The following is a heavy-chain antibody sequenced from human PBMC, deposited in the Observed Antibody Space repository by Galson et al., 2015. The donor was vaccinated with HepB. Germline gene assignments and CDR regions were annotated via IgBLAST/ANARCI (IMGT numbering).Heavy chain of an antibody. CDR1: GDSVSSNYAV. Sequence: CAISGDSVSSNYAVWNWIRQSPSRGLEWLGRTYYRSKWIYDYAESVKGRITITPDTSKNPVSLQLHSVIPEDAAVYYCAYGVDVWGQGTTVTVSS. J-gene: IGHJ6*02. V-gene: IGHV6-1*01. CDR3: AYGVDV. CDR2: TYYRSKWIY.